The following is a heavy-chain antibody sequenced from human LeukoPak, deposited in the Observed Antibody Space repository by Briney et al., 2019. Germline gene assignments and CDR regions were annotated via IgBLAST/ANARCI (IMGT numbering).Heavy chain of an antibody. CDR1: GYTLTELS. J-gene: IGHJ5*02. CDR3: ATAHPQFGQQLVLGVVWFDP. CDR2: FDPEDGET. V-gene: IGHV1-24*01. Sequence: ASXXVSCKVSGYTLTELSMHWVRQAPGKGVERMGGFDPEDGETIYAQKFQGRVTMTEDTTTETAYMELSRLRSEDTAVYYCATAHPQFGQQLVLGVVWFDPWGQGTLVTVSS. D-gene: IGHD6-13*01.